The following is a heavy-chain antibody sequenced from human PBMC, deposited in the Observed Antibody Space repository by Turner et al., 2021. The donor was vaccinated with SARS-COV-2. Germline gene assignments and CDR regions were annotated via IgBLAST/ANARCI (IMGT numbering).Heavy chain of an antibody. CDR3: ASSSGYSGSWYLKH. Sequence: EVQLVESGGGLVQPGGSLRLSGAASGFTVSSNYMSWVRQAPGKGLEWVSVIYSGGSTYYADSVKGRFTISRHNSKNTLYLQMNSLRAEDTAVYYCASSSGYSGSWYLKHWGQGTLVTVSS. V-gene: IGHV3-53*04. CDR2: IYSGGST. D-gene: IGHD6-13*01. CDR1: GFTVSSNY. J-gene: IGHJ4*02.